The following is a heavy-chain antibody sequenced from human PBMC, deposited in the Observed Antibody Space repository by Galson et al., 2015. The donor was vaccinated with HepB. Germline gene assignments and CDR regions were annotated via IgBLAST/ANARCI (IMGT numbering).Heavy chain of an antibody. CDR1: GGSISSSSYY. D-gene: IGHD2-2*01. Sequence: SETLSLTCTVSGGSISSSSYYWGWIRQPPGKGLEWIGSIYYSGSTYYNPSLKSRVTISVDTSKNQFSLKLSSVTAADTAVYYCARRGGDIVVVPAAMGVSDYYYMDVWGKGTTVTVSS. J-gene: IGHJ6*03. V-gene: IGHV4-39*01. CDR2: IYYSGST. CDR3: ARRGGDIVVVPAAMGVSDYYYMDV.